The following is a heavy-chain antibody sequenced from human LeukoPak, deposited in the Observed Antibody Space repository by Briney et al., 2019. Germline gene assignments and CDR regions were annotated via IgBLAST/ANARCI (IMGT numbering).Heavy chain of an antibody. Sequence: GGSLRLSCAASGFTFSSYGMHWVRQAPGKGLEWVAFIRYDGSNKYYADSVKGRFTISRDNSKNTLYLQMNSLRAEDTAVYYCAKDGYSSSWIDYRGQGTLVTVSS. CDR3: AKDGYSSSWIDY. V-gene: IGHV3-30*02. CDR1: GFTFSSYG. D-gene: IGHD6-13*01. CDR2: IRYDGSNK. J-gene: IGHJ4*02.